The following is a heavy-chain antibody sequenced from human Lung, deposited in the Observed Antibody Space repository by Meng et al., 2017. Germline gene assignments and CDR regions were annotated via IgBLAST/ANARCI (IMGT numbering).Heavy chain of an antibody. D-gene: IGHD4-11*01. CDR2: INHSGST. J-gene: IGHJ4*02. CDR1: GGSFSDYY. CDR3: ARGPTTMAHDFDY. V-gene: IGHV4-34*01. Sequence: QVQRQQGGAGLLKPSETLSLTCVVSGGSFSDYYWSWIRQPPGKGLEWIGEINHSGSTNYNPSLESRATISVDTSQNNLSLKLSSVTAADSAVYYCARGPTTMAHDFDYWGQGTLVTSSS.